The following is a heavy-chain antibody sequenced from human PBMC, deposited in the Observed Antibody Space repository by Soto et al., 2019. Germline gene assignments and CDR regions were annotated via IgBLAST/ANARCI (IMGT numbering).Heavy chain of an antibody. CDR1: GFTFSSYA. CDR3: ARDMTTVTTGAFDI. V-gene: IGHV3-64*01. CDR2: ISSNGCST. D-gene: IGHD4-4*01. J-gene: IGHJ3*02. Sequence: GGSLRLSCAASGFTFSSYAMHWVRQAPGKGLEYVSAISSNGCSTYYANSVKGRFTISRDNSKNTLYLQMGSLRAEDMAVYYCARDMTTVTTGAFDIWGQGTMVTVSS.